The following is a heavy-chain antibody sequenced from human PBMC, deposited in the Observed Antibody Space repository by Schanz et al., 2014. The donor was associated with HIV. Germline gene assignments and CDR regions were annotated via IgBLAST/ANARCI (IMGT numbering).Heavy chain of an antibody. CDR3: AKDRGVVSGMVTNYYYGMDV. V-gene: IGHV3-9*01. J-gene: IGHJ6*02. Sequence: EVQLVESGGGLVQPGRSLRLSCAASGFIFDDYAMHWARQAPGKGLEWVSGISWNSDSKGYADSVKGRFTISRDNAKNSLYLQMNSLRAEDTALYYYAKDRGVVSGMVTNYYYGMDVWGQGTTVTVSS. CDR2: ISWNSDSK. CDR1: GFIFDDYA. D-gene: IGHD5-18*01.